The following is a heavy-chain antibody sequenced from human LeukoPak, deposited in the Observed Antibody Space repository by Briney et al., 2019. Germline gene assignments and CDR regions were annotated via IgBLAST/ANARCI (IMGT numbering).Heavy chain of an antibody. CDR2: ISGSGGST. CDR3: AKASPSSYGFSYYYYYMDV. Sequence: GGSLRLSCAASGFTFSSYAMSWVRQAPGKGLEWVSAISGSGGSTYYADSVKGRFTISRDNSKNTLYLQMNSLRAEDTAVYYCAKASPSSYGFSYYYYYMDVWGKGTTVTVSS. V-gene: IGHV3-23*01. D-gene: IGHD5-18*01. CDR1: GFTFSSYA. J-gene: IGHJ6*03.